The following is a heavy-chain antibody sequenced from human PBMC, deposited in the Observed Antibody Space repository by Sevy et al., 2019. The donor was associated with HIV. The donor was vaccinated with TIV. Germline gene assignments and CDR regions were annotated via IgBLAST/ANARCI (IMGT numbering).Heavy chain of an antibody. CDR1: GFTFSDQY. CDR2: IRNKPKGYTT. J-gene: IGHJ4*02. CDR3: ARDLAGRPYCDN. V-gene: IGHV3-72*01. Sequence: GESPKISCAASGFTFSDQYMDWVRQAPGKGLEWVGRIRNKPKGYTTEYATSVKGRFTISRDDSKNSLFLQMNSLKTEDTAMYYCARDLAGRPYCDNWGQGTLVTVSS. D-gene: IGHD3-10*01.